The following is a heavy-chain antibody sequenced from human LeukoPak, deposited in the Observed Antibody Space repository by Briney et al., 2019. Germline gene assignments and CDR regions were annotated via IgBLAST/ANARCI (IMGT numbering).Heavy chain of an antibody. D-gene: IGHD2-2*01. V-gene: IGHV3-21*01. CDR1: GFTFSSYS. Sequence: GGSLRLSCAASGFTFSSYSMNWVRQAPGKGLEWVSSISSSSSYIYYADSVKGRFTISRDNAKNSLYLQMNSLRAEDTAVYYCARARAKYQLLSAGYFDYLGQGTLVTVSP. CDR2: ISSSSSYI. J-gene: IGHJ4*02. CDR3: ARARAKYQLLSAGYFDY.